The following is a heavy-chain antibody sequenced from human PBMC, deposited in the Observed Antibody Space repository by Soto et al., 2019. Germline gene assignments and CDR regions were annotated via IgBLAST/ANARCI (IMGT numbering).Heavy chain of an antibody. CDR2: IRSKANSYAT. Sequence: PGGSLRLCCAASGFTFSGSAMHWVRQASGKGLEWVGRIRSKANSYATAYAASVKGRFTISRDDSKNTAYLQMNSLKTEDTAVYYCTRRGCSSTSCPYGMDVWGQGTTVTVSS. CDR3: TRRGCSSTSCPYGMDV. V-gene: IGHV3-73*01. J-gene: IGHJ6*02. D-gene: IGHD2-2*01. CDR1: GFTFSGSA.